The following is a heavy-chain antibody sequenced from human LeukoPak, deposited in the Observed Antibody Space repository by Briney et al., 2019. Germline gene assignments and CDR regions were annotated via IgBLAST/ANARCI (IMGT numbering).Heavy chain of an antibody. V-gene: IGHV4-39*07. CDR3: VRVGPFGMSSGYWFDP. J-gene: IGHJ5*02. D-gene: IGHD3-16*01. Sequence: SETLSLTCTVSGGSISSSSYYWGWTRQPPGKGLEWIGSIYYSGSTYYNPSLKSRVTISVDTSKNQFSLKLSSVTAANTAVYYCVRVGPFGMSSGYWFDPWGQGTLVTVSS. CDR2: IYYSGST. CDR1: GGSISSSSYY.